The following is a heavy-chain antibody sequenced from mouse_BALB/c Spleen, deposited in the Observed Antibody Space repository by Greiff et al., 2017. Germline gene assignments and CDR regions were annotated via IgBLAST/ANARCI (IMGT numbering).Heavy chain of an antibody. CDR3: ARPSYYRYDGKTWFAY. V-gene: IGHV2-9*02. J-gene: IGHJ3*01. CDR1: GFSLTSYG. Sequence: VKLVESGPGLVAPSQSLSITCTVSGFSLTSYGVHWVRQPPGKGLEWLGVIWAGGSTNYNSALMSRLSISKDNSKSQVFLKMNSLQTDDTAMYYCARPSYYRYDGKTWFAYWGQGTLVTVSA. CDR2: IWAGGST. D-gene: IGHD2-14*01.